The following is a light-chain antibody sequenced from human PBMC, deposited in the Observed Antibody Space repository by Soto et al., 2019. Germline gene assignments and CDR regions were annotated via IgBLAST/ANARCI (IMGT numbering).Light chain of an antibody. Sequence: DSQLTQSPTSLPASVGDRVTITCRASQSISSYLNWYQQKPGKAPKLLIYDATNLQSGVPSRFSGSGSGTDFTLTISSLQPEDFATYYCQQSYSTLRTFGQGTKVDIK. V-gene: IGKV1-39*01. J-gene: IGKJ1*01. CDR2: DAT. CDR1: QSISSY. CDR3: QQSYSTLRT.